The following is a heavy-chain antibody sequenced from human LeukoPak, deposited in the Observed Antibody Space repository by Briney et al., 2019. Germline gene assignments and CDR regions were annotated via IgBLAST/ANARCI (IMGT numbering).Heavy chain of an antibody. CDR2: ISSSSSYI. Sequence: GGSLRLACVASAFTFSSHSMNWVRQAPGKGLEWVSSISSSSSYIYYAHSLKGRFILSSDNATNSLYLLINSKREAATAVYYCARDYVVVVVTEAFDIWGQGTMVTVSS. D-gene: IGHD2-15*01. J-gene: IGHJ3*02. CDR3: ARDYVVVVVTEAFDI. V-gene: IGHV3-21*01. CDR1: AFTFSSHS.